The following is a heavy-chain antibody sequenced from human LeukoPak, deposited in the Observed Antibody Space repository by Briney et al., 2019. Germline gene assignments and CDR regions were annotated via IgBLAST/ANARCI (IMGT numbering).Heavy chain of an antibody. CDR1: GLTFSSYG. CDR2: ISYDGSNI. V-gene: IGHV3-30*18. D-gene: IGHD3-22*01. Sequence: GRSLRLSCVASGLTFSSYGMHWVRQAPGKGLEWVAVISYDGSNIYYAASVKGRFTISRDKSKNTLYLQMNSLRAEDTAVYYCAKVGCGSGYCAFDYWGQGTLVTVSS. J-gene: IGHJ4*02. CDR3: AKVGCGSGYCAFDY.